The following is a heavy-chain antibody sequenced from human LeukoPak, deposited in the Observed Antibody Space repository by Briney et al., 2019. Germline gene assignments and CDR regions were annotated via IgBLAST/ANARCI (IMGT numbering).Heavy chain of an antibody. V-gene: IGHV3-74*01. CDR2: INRGGSRT. D-gene: IGHD5-18*01. J-gene: IGHJ4*02. CDR1: GFTFSNHW. CDR3: ARGGSDTAMAHDY. Sequence: GGSLRLSCAASGFTFSNHWMHWVRQAPGKGLMWVSRINRGGSRTDYADSVKGRFTISRDDAKNTLYLQLNSLRAEDTAVNFCARGGSDTAMAHDYWGQGTLVTVSS.